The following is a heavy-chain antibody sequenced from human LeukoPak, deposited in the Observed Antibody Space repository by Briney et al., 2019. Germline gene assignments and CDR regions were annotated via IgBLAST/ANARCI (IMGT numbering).Heavy chain of an antibody. CDR3: AKKVEVVPAAIPGQDY. D-gene: IGHD2-2*02. J-gene: IGHJ4*02. CDR2: ISGSGGST. V-gene: IGHV3-23*01. Sequence: GGSLRLSCAASGFTFSSYAMSWVRQAPGKGLGWVSAISGSGGSTYYADSVKGRFTISRDNSKNTLYLQMNSLRAEDTAVYYCAKKVEVVPAAIPGQDYWGQGTLVTVSS. CDR1: GFTFSSYA.